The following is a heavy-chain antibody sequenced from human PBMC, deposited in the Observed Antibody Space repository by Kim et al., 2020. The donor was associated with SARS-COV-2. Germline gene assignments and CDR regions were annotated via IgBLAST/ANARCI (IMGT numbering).Heavy chain of an antibody. J-gene: IGHJ4*02. D-gene: IGHD3-16*01. V-gene: IGHV3-53*01. CDR2: ST. Sequence: STNYADAVKGRFTISRDNSKNTVYLQRNSLRADDTAVYFCAREYYGDYFDYWGQGTPVTVSS. CDR3: AREYYGDYFDY.